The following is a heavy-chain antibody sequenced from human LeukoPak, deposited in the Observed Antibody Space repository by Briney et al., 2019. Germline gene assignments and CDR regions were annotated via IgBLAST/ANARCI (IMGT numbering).Heavy chain of an antibody. D-gene: IGHD2-8*01. Sequence: SETLSLTWTVSGDSIRSASYYWAWLRQPPWKGLEWIGTTYYSGTISYNSSLKSRVTISVDTSKNQVSLTVTSVTAADTAMFYCARLMADPNAFDFWGQGTMVTVSS. V-gene: IGHV4-39*01. J-gene: IGHJ3*01. CDR2: TYYSGTI. CDR3: ARLMADPNAFDF. CDR1: GDSIRSASYY.